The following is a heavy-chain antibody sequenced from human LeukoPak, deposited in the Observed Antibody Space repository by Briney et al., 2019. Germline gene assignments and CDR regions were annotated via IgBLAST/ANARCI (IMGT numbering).Heavy chain of an antibody. CDR2: IIPILGIA. CDR3: ARDMVRGVTLFDY. CDR1: VGTFSSYA. V-gene: IGHV1-69*04. D-gene: IGHD3-10*01. Sequence: GASGKLSCKASVGTFSSYAISWVRHAPGQGLEWMGRIIPILGIANYVQKFQGRVTITGDKSTSTAYMELSSLRSEDTAVYYCARDMVRGVTLFDYWGQGTLVTVSS. J-gene: IGHJ4*02.